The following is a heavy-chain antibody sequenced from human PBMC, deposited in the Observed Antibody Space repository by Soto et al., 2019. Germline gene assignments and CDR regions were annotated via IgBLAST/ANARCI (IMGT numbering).Heavy chain of an antibody. CDR2: IYHSGST. V-gene: IGHV4-30-2*01. J-gene: IGHJ4*02. CDR1: GGPISSGGYS. Sequence: SETLSLTCAVSGGPISSGGYSWSWIRQPPGKGLEWIGYIYHSGSTYYNPSLKSRVTISVDRSTNQFSLKLSSVTAADTAVYYCAGASAGSNYVFDYWGQGTLVTVSS. CDR3: AGASAGSNYVFDY. D-gene: IGHD4-4*01.